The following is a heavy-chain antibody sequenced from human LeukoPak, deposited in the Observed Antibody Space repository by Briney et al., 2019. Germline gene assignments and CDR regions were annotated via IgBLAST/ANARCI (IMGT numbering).Heavy chain of an antibody. J-gene: IGHJ4*02. CDR1: GYSISSGYY. V-gene: IGHV4-38-2*01. CDR3: ARHYTPYTSGWNVGLDY. Sequence: SETLSLTCAVSGYSISSGYYWGWIRPPPGKGLEWIGSIYHSGSTYYNPSLKSRVTISVDTSKRQFSLKVSAVTAADTAVYYCARHYTPYTSGWNVGLDYWGQGTLVIASS. D-gene: IGHD6-19*01. CDR2: IYHSGST.